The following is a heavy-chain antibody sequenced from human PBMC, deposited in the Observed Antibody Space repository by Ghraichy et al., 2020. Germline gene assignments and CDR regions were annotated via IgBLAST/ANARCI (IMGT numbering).Heavy chain of an antibody. CDR2: IYYSGST. D-gene: IGHD6-6*01. CDR3: ARRMSSSSYPNWFDP. V-gene: IGHV4-59*01. CDR1: GGSISDIY. J-gene: IGHJ5*02. Sequence: SETLSLTCSVSGGSISDIYWSWIRQPQGKGLEWIGYIYYSGSTNYNPSLKIRVTISLDTSKNQFSLKLSSVTAADTAVYYCARRMSSSSYPNWFDPWGQGTLVTVSS.